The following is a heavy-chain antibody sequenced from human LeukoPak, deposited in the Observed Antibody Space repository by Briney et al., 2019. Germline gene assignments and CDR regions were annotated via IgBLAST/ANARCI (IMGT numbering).Heavy chain of an antibody. D-gene: IGHD2-2*03. CDR3: ARDATPGYCSSTSCANAFDI. V-gene: IGHV1-2*02. CDR1: GYTFTGYY. CDR2: INPNSGGT. J-gene: IGHJ3*02. Sequence: GASVKVSCKASGYTFTGYYMHWVRQAPGQGLEWMGWINPNSGGTNYAQKFQGRVSMTRDMSTSTVYMELSSLRSEDTAVYYCARDATPGYCSSTSCANAFDIWGQGTMVTVSS.